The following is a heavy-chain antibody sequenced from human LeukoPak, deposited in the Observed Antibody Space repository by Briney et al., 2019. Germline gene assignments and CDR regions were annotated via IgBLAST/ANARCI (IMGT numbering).Heavy chain of an antibody. V-gene: IGHV3-7*02. CDR2: IKQDGSAT. CDR3: ARGGSPPEALGDAFDI. D-gene: IGHD1-26*01. CDR1: GFTFSNYW. J-gene: IGHJ3*02. Sequence: PGGSLRLSCAASGFTFSNYWMSWVRQAPGKGLEWMANIKQDGSATYYVASVKGRLTISRDNAKNTLYLQLNSLRAGDTAVYYCARGGSPPEALGDAFDIWGQGTMVTVSS.